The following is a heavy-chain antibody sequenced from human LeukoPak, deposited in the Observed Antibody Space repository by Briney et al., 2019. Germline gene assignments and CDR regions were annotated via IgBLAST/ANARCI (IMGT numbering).Heavy chain of an antibody. CDR2: INPNSGST. V-gene: IGHV1-2*04. CDR1: GYTFTDYY. Sequence: ASVKVSCKTSGYTFTDYYVHWVRQAPGQGLEWVGWINPNSGSTSYIQKLQGWVTLTRDTSITTVYMEFSRLRSDDTAVYYCARARDYCTSTRCYSPHHYGIDVWGQGTTVIVSS. CDR3: ARARDYCTSTRCYSPHHYGIDV. J-gene: IGHJ6*02. D-gene: IGHD2-2*02.